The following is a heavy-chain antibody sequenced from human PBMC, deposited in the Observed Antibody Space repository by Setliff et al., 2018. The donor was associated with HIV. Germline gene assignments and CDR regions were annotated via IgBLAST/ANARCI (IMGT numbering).Heavy chain of an antibody. CDR3: ARVGYHGSGRYSFDY. J-gene: IGHJ4*02. CDR2: IHTSGST. V-gene: IGHV4-61*09. D-gene: IGHD3-10*01. CDR1: GGSISRGSYY. Sequence: SETLSLTCTASGGSISRGSYYWSWIRQPAGKGLEWIGHIHTSGSTKYNPSLKSRVTISADTSKNQFSLNLSSVTAAETAVYYCARVGYHGSGRYSFDYWGQGTLVTVSS.